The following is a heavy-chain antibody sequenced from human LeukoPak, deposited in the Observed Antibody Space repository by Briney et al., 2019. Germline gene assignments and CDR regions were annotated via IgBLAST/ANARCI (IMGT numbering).Heavy chain of an antibody. CDR2: IKSDGKT. CDR1: GFTFSRYW. Sequence: GGSLRLSCEASGFTFSRYWMHWVRQAPGKGLVWVSRIKSDGKTNNANSVKGRFTISRDNAKNTVSLQMNSLRADDTGVYYCARAPSEVGGYYPEYFRHWGQGTLVTVSS. V-gene: IGHV3-74*01. J-gene: IGHJ1*01. CDR3: ARAPSEVGGYYPEYFRH. D-gene: IGHD3-22*01.